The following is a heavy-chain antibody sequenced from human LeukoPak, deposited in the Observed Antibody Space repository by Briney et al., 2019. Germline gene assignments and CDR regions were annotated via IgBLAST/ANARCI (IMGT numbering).Heavy chain of an antibody. Sequence: GGSLRLSCTASGFTFSNSWMSWVRQAPGKGLEWVANIRQDGSEKYYVDSVKGRFTISRDNAKSSLFLQMNSLRAEDTAVYYCARNQYWGQGPLVTVSS. V-gene: IGHV3-7*01. CDR3: ARNQY. CDR2: IRQDGSEK. D-gene: IGHD4-11*01. CDR1: GFTFSNSW. J-gene: IGHJ4*02.